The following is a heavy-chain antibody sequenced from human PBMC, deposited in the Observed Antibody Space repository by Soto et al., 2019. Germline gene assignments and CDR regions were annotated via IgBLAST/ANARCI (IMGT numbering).Heavy chain of an antibody. CDR3: ARVGIRLIPADLGGGYHFQGLDV. V-gene: IGHV1-69*01. CDR2: IVPMSGGP. Sequence: QVQLVQSAAEVKETGSSVKISCKASGDTFINYSFSWMRQAPGQGLAWIGGIVPMSGGPNSADKFHDSLTSTADRSPGTVTMQGSKLTSDDTAVYYCARVGIRLIPADLGGGYHFQGLDVWGQGTKVTVS. CDR1: GDTFINYS. D-gene: IGHD2-2*01. J-gene: IGHJ6*02.